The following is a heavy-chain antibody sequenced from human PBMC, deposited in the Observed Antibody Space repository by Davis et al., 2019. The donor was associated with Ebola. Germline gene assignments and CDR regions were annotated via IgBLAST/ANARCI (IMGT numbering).Heavy chain of an antibody. CDR3: ASNDPVGYQLLFL. D-gene: IGHD2-2*01. J-gene: IGHJ2*01. Sequence: PSETLSLTCTVSGGSVSSGSYYWSWIRQPPGKGLEWIGEINHSGSTNYNPSLKSRVTISVDTSKNQFSLKLSSVTAADTAVYYCASNDPVGYQLLFLWGRGTLVTVSS. CDR1: GGSVSSGSYY. V-gene: IGHV4-39*07. CDR2: INHSGST.